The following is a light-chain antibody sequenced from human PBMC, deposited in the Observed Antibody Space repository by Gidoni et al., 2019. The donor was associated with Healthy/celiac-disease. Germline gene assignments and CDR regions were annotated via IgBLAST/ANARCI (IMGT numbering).Light chain of an antibody. V-gene: IGKV1-39*01. Sequence: DIQMTQSPSSLSASVGDRVTITCRASQSISSYLNWYQQKPGKAPKLLIYAAPSLQSGVPSRFSDSGSGTDFTLTISSLQPEDFATYYCQQSYSTPPTFGQGTKVEIK. J-gene: IGKJ1*01. CDR2: AAP. CDR1: QSISSY. CDR3: QQSYSTPPT.